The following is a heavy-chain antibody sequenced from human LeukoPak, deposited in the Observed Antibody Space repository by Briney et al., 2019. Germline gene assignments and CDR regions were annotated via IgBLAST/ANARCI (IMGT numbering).Heavy chain of an antibody. Sequence: GGSLRLSCAASGFTFTNYWMTWVRQAPGKGLEWVANIKQDGSVKYYADSMKGRFTISRDNARNSLFLQMNSLRVEDTAVYYCARIGYSSSSNDYWGQGTLVTVSS. CDR2: IKQDGSVK. CDR3: ARIGYSSSSNDY. CDR1: GFTFTNYW. D-gene: IGHD6-6*01. J-gene: IGHJ4*02. V-gene: IGHV3-7*01.